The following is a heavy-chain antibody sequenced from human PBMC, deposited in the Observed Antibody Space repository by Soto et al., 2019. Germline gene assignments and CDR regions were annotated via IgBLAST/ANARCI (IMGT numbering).Heavy chain of an antibody. CDR1: GGTFSSYT. CDR3: ARTVVQAASVEYYYYFMDV. V-gene: IGHV1-69*02. CDR2: IIPILGIA. J-gene: IGHJ6*03. Sequence: GASVKVSSKASGGTFSSYTISSLRQAPGQGLEWMGRIIPILGIANYAQKFQGRVTITADKSTSTAYMELSSLRSEDTAVYYCARTVVQAASVEYYYYFMDVWVKGNTVTGS. D-gene: IGHD2-2*01.